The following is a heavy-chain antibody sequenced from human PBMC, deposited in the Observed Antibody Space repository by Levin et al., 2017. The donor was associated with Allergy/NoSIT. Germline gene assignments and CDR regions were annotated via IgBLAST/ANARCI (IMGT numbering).Heavy chain of an antibody. CDR3: AKDTAYSGSYFPWFDP. CDR1: GFTFSSYA. Sequence: GGSLRLSCAASGFTFSSYAMSWVRQAPGKGLEWVSAISGSGGSTYYADSVKGRFTISRDNSKNTLYLQMNSLRAEDTAVYYCAKDTAYSGSYFPWFDPWGQGTLVTVSS. J-gene: IGHJ5*02. CDR2: ISGSGGST. D-gene: IGHD1-26*01. V-gene: IGHV3-23*01.